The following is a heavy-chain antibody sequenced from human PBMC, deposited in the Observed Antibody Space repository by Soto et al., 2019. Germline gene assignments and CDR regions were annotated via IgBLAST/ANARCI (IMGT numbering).Heavy chain of an antibody. CDR2: IKSDGSGT. J-gene: IGHJ3*02. CDR1: GFIFSSHW. Sequence: GGSLRLSCAGSGFIFSSHWMHWVRQAPGKGLVWVSRIKSDGSGTTYADSVKGRFIISRDNARNTLYLQMSSLRAEDTAVYYCARSQYAYPTPGPIDIWGQGTMVTVSS. D-gene: IGHD2-2*01. V-gene: IGHV3-74*01. CDR3: ARSQYAYPTPGPIDI.